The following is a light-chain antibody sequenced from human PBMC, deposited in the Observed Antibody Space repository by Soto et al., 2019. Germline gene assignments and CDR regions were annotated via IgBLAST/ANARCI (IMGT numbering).Light chain of an antibody. V-gene: IGKV1-5*03. CDR2: KAS. Sequence: DIQMTQSPSTLSASVGDRVTITCRASQSISNWLAWYQQKPGKAPKLLIYKASTLESGVPSRFSGSGSGTEFTLTISSLQPDDFATYFCQQYNSYWYTFGQATKVDIK. CDR1: QSISNW. J-gene: IGKJ2*01. CDR3: QQYNSYWYT.